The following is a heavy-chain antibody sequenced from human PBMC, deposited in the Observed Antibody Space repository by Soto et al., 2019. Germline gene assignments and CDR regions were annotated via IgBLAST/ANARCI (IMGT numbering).Heavy chain of an antibody. CDR1: GYTFTGYY. D-gene: IGHD2-2*01. CDR2: INPNSGGT. J-gene: IGHJ6*02. CDR3: AREFDDVVGMDV. Sequence: ASVKVSCKASGYTFTGYYMHWVRQAPGQGLEWMGWINPNSGGTNYAQKFQGRVTMTRDTSISTAYMELSRLRSDDTAVYYCAREFDDVVGMDVWGQGTTVTVSS. V-gene: IGHV1-2*02.